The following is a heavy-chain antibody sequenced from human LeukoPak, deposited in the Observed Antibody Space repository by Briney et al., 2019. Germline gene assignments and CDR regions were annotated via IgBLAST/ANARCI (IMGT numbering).Heavy chain of an antibody. D-gene: IGHD4-4*01. Sequence: SETLSLTCAVYGGSFSVYYWSWIRQPPGKGLEWIGEINHSGSTNYNPSLKSRVTISVDTSKNQFSLKLSSVTAADTAVYYCARTTYSNPGGFDYWGQGTLVTVSS. CDR3: ARTTYSNPGGFDY. J-gene: IGHJ4*02. CDR1: GGSFSVYY. V-gene: IGHV4-34*01. CDR2: INHSGST.